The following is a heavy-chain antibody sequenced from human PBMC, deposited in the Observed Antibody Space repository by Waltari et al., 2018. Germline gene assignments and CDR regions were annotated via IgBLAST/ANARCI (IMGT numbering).Heavy chain of an antibody. CDR1: GGSFSGYY. D-gene: IGHD3-3*01. V-gene: IGHV4-34*01. CDR3: SVSRRDTYYDFCSGYLDAFDI. J-gene: IGHJ3*02. Sequence: VQLQQWGAGLLKPSETLSLTCAVYGGSFSGYYGSWIRQPPGRGLEWIGEINHSGSTNYNPSLKSRVTISVDTSKNQFSLKLSSVTAADTAVYYCSVSRRDTYYDFCSGYLDAFDIWGQGTMVTVSS. CDR2: INHSGST.